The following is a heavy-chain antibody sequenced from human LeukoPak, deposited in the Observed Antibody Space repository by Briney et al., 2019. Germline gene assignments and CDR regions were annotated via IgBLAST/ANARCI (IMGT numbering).Heavy chain of an antibody. CDR3: ARQHCAGGTCYDDRGFFDF. D-gene: IGHD2-15*01. J-gene: IGHJ4*02. Sequence: SVKVSCKASGGTFSTDAINWIRQAPGQGLEGMGGFIPRFGTTFYAQKFQGRVTLVADKSTNAAFMEVSSLTSDDTAVYYCARQHCAGGTCYDDRGFFDFWGQGTLVTVSS. CDR1: GGTFSTDA. CDR2: FIPRFGTT. V-gene: IGHV1-69*06.